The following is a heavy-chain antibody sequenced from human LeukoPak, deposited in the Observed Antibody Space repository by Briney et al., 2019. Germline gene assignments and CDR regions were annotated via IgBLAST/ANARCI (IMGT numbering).Heavy chain of an antibody. V-gene: IGHV4-34*01. D-gene: IGHD6-13*01. J-gene: IGHJ5*02. CDR3: ASGAPGIAAAGTGGAWFDP. CDR1: GGSFSGYY. CDR2: INHSGST. Sequence: PSETLSLTCAVYGGSFSGYYWSWIRQPPGKGLEWIGEINHSGSTNYNPSLKSRVTISVDTSKNQFSLKLSSVTAADTAVYYCASGAPGIAAAGTGGAWFDPWGQGTLATVSS.